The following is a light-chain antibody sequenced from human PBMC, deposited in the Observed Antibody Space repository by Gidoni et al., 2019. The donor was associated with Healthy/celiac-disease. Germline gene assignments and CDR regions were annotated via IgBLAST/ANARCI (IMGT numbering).Light chain of an antibody. CDR3: QHANSFPT. CDR1: QGISSW. CDR2: AAS. Sequence: DIQMTQSPSSVSASVGDRVTITCRASQGISSWVAWYQQKPGKAPNLLIYAASSLQSGVPSRFSGSGSGTDFTLTISRLQPEDFATYYFQHANSFPTVGQGTKVEIK. J-gene: IGKJ1*01. V-gene: IGKV1-12*01.